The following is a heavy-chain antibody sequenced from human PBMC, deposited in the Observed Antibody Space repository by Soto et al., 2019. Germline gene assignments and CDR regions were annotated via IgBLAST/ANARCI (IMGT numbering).Heavy chain of an antibody. V-gene: IGHV4-61*08. CDR1: GGSISSGDYS. D-gene: IGHD1-26*01. Sequence: SETLSLTCAVSGGSISSGDYSWNWIRQPPGKGLEWIGYISFGGTTNYNPSLKNRVTISLYTSKNQFSVKVSPVTAADTAVYYCARQAVEVGVDYFDSWGPGTLVTVSS. CDR2: ISFGGTT. CDR3: ARQAVEVGVDYFDS. J-gene: IGHJ4*02.